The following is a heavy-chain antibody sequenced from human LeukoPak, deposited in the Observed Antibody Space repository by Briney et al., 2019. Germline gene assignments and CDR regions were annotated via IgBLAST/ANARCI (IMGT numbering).Heavy chain of an antibody. Sequence: GSLRLSCAASEFTFSNYAMSWVRQAPGKGLEWVSAISGSGGNTYYADSVKGRFTISRDNSKNTLYLQMNSLRAEDTAVYYCAKAVNGVVARDWFDPWGQGTLVTVSS. V-gene: IGHV3-23*01. CDR3: AKAVNGVVARDWFDP. CDR1: EFTFSNYA. J-gene: IGHJ5*02. D-gene: IGHD2-15*01. CDR2: ISGSGGNT.